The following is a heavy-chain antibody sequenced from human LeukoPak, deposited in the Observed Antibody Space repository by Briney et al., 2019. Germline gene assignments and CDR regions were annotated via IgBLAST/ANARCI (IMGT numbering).Heavy chain of an antibody. CDR2: INPNSGDT. CDR1: TYTFTDNS. CDR3: ARENTFGSGSYIFDS. J-gene: IGHJ4*02. V-gene: IGHV1-2*02. D-gene: IGHD3-10*01. Sequence: GASVKVSCKASTYTFTDNSIHWVRQAPGQGPQWMGWINPNSGDTHYARNFQDRVTLTRDTSLSTAYTELTSLRSDDTAMYYCARENTFGSGSYIFDSWGQGTLVTVSS.